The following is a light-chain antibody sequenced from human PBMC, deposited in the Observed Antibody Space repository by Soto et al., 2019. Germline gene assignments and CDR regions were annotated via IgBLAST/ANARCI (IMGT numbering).Light chain of an antibody. J-gene: IGLJ1*01. Sequence: QSALTQPPSASGSPGQSVTISCTGTSNDIGSYDYVSWYQHLPDKAPKLIIYEVSKRPSGVPDRFSGSKSGNTASLTVSGLQAEDEGDYYCCSYGGGNNFYVFGTGTKLTVL. CDR1: SNDIGSYDY. V-gene: IGLV2-8*01. CDR3: CSYGGGNNFYV. CDR2: EVS.